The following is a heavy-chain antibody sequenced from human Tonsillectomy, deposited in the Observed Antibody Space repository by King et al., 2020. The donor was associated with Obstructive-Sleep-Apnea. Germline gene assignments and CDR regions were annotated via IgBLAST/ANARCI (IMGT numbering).Heavy chain of an antibody. J-gene: IGHJ5*02. Sequence: VQLVESGAEVKKPGASVKVSCKASGYTFTSYDINWVRQATGQGLEWMGWMNPNSGNTGYAQKFQGRVTMTSNTSISTAYMELSSLKSEDTAVYYCAGGDSWVRGVYGSWGQGTLVAVSS. V-gene: IGHV1-8*01. CDR2: MNPNSGNT. CDR3: AGGDSWVRGVYGS. D-gene: IGHD3-10*01. CDR1: GYTFTSYD.